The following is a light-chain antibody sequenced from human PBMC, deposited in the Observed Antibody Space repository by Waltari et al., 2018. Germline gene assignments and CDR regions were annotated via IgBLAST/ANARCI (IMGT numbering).Light chain of an antibody. CDR2: DAS. J-gene: IGKJ2*01. CDR3: QQRSSWTPHT. V-gene: IGKV3-11*01. Sequence: EIVLTQSPATLSLSPGETATLSCRASQSVGTYLAWYQQTPGQAPRLLIYDASNRATGIPDRFRGSGSGTEFTLTIDSLEPEDFALYYCQQRSSWTPHTFGQGARLEIK. CDR1: QSVGTY.